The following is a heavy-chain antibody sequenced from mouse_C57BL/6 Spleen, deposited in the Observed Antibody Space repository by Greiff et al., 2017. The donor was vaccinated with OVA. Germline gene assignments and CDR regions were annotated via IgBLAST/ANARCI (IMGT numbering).Heavy chain of an antibody. CDR3: TREGLRRVFDY. J-gene: IGHJ2*01. D-gene: IGHD2-4*01. Sequence: EVKLVESGEGLVKPGGSLKLSCAASGFTFSSYAMSWVRQTPEKRLEWVAYISSGGAYIYYADTVKGRFTISRDKARNTLYRQMSSVESEDTAMSYGTREGLRRVFDYWGQGTTLTVSS. V-gene: IGHV5-9-1*02. CDR1: GFTFSSYA. CDR2: ISSGGAYI.